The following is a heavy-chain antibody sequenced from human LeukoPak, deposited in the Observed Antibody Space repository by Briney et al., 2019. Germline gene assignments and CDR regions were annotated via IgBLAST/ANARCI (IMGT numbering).Heavy chain of an antibody. Sequence: GGSLRLSCAASGFTFSSYEMNWVRQAPGKGLEWVSYISSSGSTIYYADSVKGRFTISRDNAKNSLYLQMNSLRAEDTAVYYCARVGEVHDYGDYLGGYWGQGTLVTVSS. CDR3: ARVGEVHDYGDYLGGY. J-gene: IGHJ4*02. CDR2: ISSSGSTI. V-gene: IGHV3-48*03. D-gene: IGHD4-17*01. CDR1: GFTFSSYE.